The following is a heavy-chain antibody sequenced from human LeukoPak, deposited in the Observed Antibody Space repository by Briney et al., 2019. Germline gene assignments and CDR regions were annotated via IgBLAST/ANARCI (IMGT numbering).Heavy chain of an antibody. J-gene: IGHJ6*04. Sequence: GASVKVSCKASGYTFTSYAMNWVRQAPGQGLEWMGWISTNTGNPTYAQGFTGRFVFSLDTSVSTAYLQICSLKAEDTAVYYCARDRGSSWYKYYYYYYGMDVWGKGTTVTVSS. CDR2: ISTNTGNP. D-gene: IGHD6-13*01. CDR1: GYTFTSYA. CDR3: ARDRGSSWYKYYYYYYGMDV. V-gene: IGHV7-4-1*01.